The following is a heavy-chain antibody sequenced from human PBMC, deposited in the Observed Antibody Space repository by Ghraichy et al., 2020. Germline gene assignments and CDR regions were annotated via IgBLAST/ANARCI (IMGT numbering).Heavy chain of an antibody. CDR3: ARRMTTVTTRSYSWFDP. J-gene: IGHJ5*02. Sequence: SQTLSLTCAVYGGSFSGYYWSWIRQPPGKGLEWIGEINHSGSTNYNPSLKSRVTISVDTSKNQFSLKLSSVTAADTAVYYCARRMTTVTTRSYSWFDPWGQGTLVTVSS. CDR1: GGSFSGYY. D-gene: IGHD4-17*01. CDR2: INHSGST. V-gene: IGHV4-34*01.